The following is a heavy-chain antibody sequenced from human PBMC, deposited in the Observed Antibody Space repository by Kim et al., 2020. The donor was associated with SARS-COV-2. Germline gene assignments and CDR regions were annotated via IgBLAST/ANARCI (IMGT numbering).Heavy chain of an antibody. V-gene: IGHV3-9*01. CDR1: GFTFDDYA. Sequence: GGSLRLSCAASGFTFDDYAMHWVRQAPGKGLEWVSGISWNSGSIGYADSVKGRFTISRDNAKNSLYLQMNSLRAEDTALYYCAKDTDPRGGWYNWFDPWGQGTLVTVSS. CDR2: ISWNSGSI. D-gene: IGHD6-19*01. CDR3: AKDTDPRGGWYNWFDP. J-gene: IGHJ5*02.